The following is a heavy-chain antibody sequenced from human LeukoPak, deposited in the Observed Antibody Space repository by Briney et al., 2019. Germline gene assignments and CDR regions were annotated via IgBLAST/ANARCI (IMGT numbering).Heavy chain of an antibody. J-gene: IGHJ4*02. V-gene: IGHV3-23*01. D-gene: IGHD3-10*01. CDR3: AKLGNFGSGSYSD. CDR2: ISDSGGNT. Sequence: GRSLRLSCAASGFTFSSYGMHWVRQAPGKGLEWVSSISDSGGNTYDADSVKGRFTVSRDNSKNTLYLQMNSLRVEDTAVYYCAKLGNFGSGSYSDWGQGTLVTVSS. CDR1: GFTFSSYG.